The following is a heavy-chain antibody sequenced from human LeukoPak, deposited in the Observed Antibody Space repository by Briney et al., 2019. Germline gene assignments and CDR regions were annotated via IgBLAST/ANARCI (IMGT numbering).Heavy chain of an antibody. V-gene: IGHV3-13*01. CDR3: AGDTHSSNWYDH. Sequence: GGSLRLSCAASGFTFSSYDMHWVRQATGKGLEWVSAIGTAGDTYYPGSVKGRFTISRDNSKNTLYLQMNSLRAEDTAVYYCAGDTHSSNWYDHWGQGTLVTVSS. D-gene: IGHD6-13*01. J-gene: IGHJ5*02. CDR2: IGTAGDT. CDR1: GFTFSSYD.